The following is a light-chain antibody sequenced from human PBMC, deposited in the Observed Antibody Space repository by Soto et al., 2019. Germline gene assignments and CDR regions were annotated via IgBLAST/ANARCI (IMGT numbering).Light chain of an antibody. J-gene: IGLJ1*01. Sequence: QSALAQPASVSGSPGQSITISCTGTSSDVGGYNFVSWYQQHPYKAPKLMIYEVTNRPSGVSNRFSGSKSGNTASLTISGLQAEDEADYYCSSYGSGSTYVFGTGTKATVL. CDR1: SSDVGGYNF. CDR2: EVT. V-gene: IGLV2-14*01. CDR3: SSYGSGSTYV.